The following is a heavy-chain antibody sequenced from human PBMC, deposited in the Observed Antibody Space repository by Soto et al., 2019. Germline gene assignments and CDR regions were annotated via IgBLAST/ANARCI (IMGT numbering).Heavy chain of an antibody. Sequence: GGSLRLSCAASGFTFSSYAMSWVRQAPGKGLEWVSAISGSGGSTYYADSVKGRFTIPRDNSKNTLYLQMNSLRAEDTSVYYCAKDRYCSGGSCYSPSPWVFDYWGQGTLVTVSS. V-gene: IGHV3-23*01. CDR1: GFTFSSYA. D-gene: IGHD2-15*01. J-gene: IGHJ4*02. CDR3: AKDRYCSGGSCYSPSPWVFDY. CDR2: ISGSGGST.